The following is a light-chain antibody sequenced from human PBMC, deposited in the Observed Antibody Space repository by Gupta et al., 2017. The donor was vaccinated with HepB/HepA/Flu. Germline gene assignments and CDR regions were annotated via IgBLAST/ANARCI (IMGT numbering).Light chain of an antibody. CDR2: DVS. CDR3: CSYAGRSTFV. V-gene: IGLV2-11*01. CDR1: SSDVGGYNY. Sequence: QSALTQPRSMSGSPGQSVTISCTGTSSDVGGYNYVSWYQQHPGKTPKLMIYDVSKRPLGVPDRFSGSKSGNTASLIISGLQDDDEADYYCCSYAGRSTFVFGGGTKLTVL. J-gene: IGLJ2*01.